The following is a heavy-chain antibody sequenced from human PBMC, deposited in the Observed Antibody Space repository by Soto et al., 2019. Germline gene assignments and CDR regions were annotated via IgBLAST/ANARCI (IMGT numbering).Heavy chain of an antibody. CDR3: ATENLNYSMDV. CDR1: GGSISSGDYY. V-gene: IGHV4-30-4*01. Sequence: PSETLSLTCTVSGGSISSGDYYWSWIRQPPGKGLEWVGYIYYSGSTYYNPSLKSRVTISVDTSKNQFSLKLSSVTAADTAVYYCATENLNYSMDVWGQGTTVTVSS. CDR2: IYYSGST. J-gene: IGHJ6*02.